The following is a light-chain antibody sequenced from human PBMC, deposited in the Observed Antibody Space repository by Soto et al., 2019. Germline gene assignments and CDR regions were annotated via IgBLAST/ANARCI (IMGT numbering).Light chain of an antibody. Sequence: DIQMTQSPSTLSASLGDRVTITCRASQSISSWLAWYQQKSGKAPKLLIYKASYLQSGVPSKFSGSGSGTEFTFTLTSLQLDDFASYHCQQYNLYSPTHPFGGGTKVEIK. CDR2: KAS. J-gene: IGKJ4*02. CDR3: QQYNLYSPTHP. CDR1: QSISSW. V-gene: IGKV1-5*03.